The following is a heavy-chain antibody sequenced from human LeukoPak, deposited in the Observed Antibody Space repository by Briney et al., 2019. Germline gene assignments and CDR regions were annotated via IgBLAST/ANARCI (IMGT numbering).Heavy chain of an antibody. J-gene: IGHJ4*02. Sequence: GGSLSLSCAASGFTFSSHSMNWIRQAPGKGLEWVSSISSGSTSIYYADSMKGRFTISRDNAKNSLYLQMNSLRAEDTAVYYCARWLDYWGQGTLVTVSS. CDR2: ISSGSTSI. CDR3: ARWLDY. CDR1: GFTFSSHS. V-gene: IGHV3-21*01.